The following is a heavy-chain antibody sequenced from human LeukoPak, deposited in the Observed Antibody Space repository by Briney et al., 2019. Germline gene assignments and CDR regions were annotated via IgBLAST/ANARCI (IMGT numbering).Heavy chain of an antibody. Sequence: PGGSLRLSCAASGFTFSSYSMNWVRQAPGKGLEWVSSISSSSSYIYYADSVKGRLTISRDNAKNSLYLQMNSLRAEDTAVYYCARAWRGYCSSTSCSVGYWGQGTLVTVSS. V-gene: IGHV3-21*01. CDR1: GFTFSSYS. J-gene: IGHJ4*02. D-gene: IGHD2-2*01. CDR3: ARAWRGYCSSTSCSVGY. CDR2: ISSSSSYI.